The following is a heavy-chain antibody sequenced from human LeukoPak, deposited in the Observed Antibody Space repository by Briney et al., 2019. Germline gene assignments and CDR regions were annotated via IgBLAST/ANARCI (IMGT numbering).Heavy chain of an antibody. V-gene: IGHV3-48*03. Sequence: GGSLRLSCAASGFTFSSYEMNWVRQAPGKGLEWVSYISSSGSTIYYADSVKGRFTISRDNAKNSLYLQMNSLRVEDTAVYYCAKDSRYVSGDWGQGTLVTVSS. CDR1: GFTFSSYE. CDR2: ISSSGSTI. CDR3: AKDSRYVSGD. J-gene: IGHJ4*02. D-gene: IGHD3-10*01.